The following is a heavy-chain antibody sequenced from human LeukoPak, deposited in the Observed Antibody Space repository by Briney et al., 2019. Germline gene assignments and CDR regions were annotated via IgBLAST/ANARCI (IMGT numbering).Heavy chain of an antibody. J-gene: IGHJ6*02. CDR2: ISGSGGST. CDR3: ANPHVLRFLEWPPYYYYGMDV. CDR1: GFTFRSYA. D-gene: IGHD3-3*01. Sequence: GGSLRLSCAASGFTFRSYAMSWVRQAPGKGLEWVSAISGSGGSTYYADSVKGRFTISRDNSKNTLYLQMNSLRAEDTAVYYCANPHVLRFLEWPPYYYYGMDVWGQGTTVTVSS. V-gene: IGHV3-23*01.